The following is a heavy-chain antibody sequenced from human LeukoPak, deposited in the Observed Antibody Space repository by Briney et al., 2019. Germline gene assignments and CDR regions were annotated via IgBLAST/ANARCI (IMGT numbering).Heavy chain of an antibody. CDR3: AGYYYDSSRGFDL. CDR1: GFKFDDYG. D-gene: IGHD3-22*01. J-gene: IGHJ5*02. Sequence: PGGSLRLSCAASGFKFDDYGMSWVRQAPGEGLEWVCDINWNGAWTGYADSVKGRFTISRDNAKNSLYLQMNSLRAEDMALYYCAGYYYDSSRGFDLWGQGTLVTVSA. CDR2: INWNGAWT. V-gene: IGHV3-20*04.